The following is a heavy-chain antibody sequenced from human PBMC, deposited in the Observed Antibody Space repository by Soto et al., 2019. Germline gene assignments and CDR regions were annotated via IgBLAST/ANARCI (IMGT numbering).Heavy chain of an antibody. D-gene: IGHD6-13*01. J-gene: IGHJ1*01. CDR3: AHLRIAAAGAEYFQH. V-gene: IGHV2-5*01. CDR2: IYWNDDK. Sequence: SGPTLVNPTQTLTLTCTFSGFSLSTSGVGVGWIRQPPGKALEWLALIYWNDDKRYSPSLKSRPTITKDTSKNQVVLTMTNMDPVDTATYYCAHLRIAAAGAEYFQHWGQGTLVTVSS. CDR1: GFSLSTSGVG.